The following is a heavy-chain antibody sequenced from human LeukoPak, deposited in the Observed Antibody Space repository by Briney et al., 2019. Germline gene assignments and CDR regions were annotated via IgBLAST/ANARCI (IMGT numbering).Heavy chain of an antibody. V-gene: IGHV1-69*04. D-gene: IGHD5-12*01. CDR2: IIPIFGIA. J-gene: IGHJ4*02. CDR1: GGTFSSYA. Sequence: SVKVSCKASGGTFSSYAISWVRQAPGQGLEWMGRIIPIFGIANYAQKFQGRVTITADKSTSTAYMELSSLRSEDTAVYYCARDLGSGYDLGFDYWGQGTLVSVSS. CDR3: ARDLGSGYDLGFDY.